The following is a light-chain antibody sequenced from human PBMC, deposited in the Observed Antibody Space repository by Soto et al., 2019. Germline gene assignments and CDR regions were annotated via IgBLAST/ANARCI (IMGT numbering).Light chain of an antibody. CDR3: AAWDDSLNAYV. CDR2: SNN. V-gene: IGLV1-44*01. J-gene: IGLJ1*01. CDR1: SSNIGSNT. Sequence: QSVLTQPPSASETPGQRVTISCSGSSSNIGSNTVNWYQQLPGTAPKLVVYSNNQRPPGVPDRFSGSKSGSSASLAISGLQSEDEADYYCAAWDDSLNAYVFGTGTKVTVL.